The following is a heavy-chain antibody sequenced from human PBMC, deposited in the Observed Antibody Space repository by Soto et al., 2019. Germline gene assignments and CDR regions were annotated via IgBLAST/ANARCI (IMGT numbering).Heavy chain of an antibody. CDR2: ISSSSSTI. Sequence: GGSLSLSCAASGFTFSSYSMNWVRQAPGKGLEWVSYISSSSSTIYYAGSVKGRFTISRDNAKNSLYLQMNSLRDEDTAVYYCARGSVVRYFDWLPRFDYWGQGTLVTSPQ. CDR1: GFTFSSYS. V-gene: IGHV3-48*02. J-gene: IGHJ4*02. CDR3: ARGSVVRYFDWLPRFDY. D-gene: IGHD3-9*01.